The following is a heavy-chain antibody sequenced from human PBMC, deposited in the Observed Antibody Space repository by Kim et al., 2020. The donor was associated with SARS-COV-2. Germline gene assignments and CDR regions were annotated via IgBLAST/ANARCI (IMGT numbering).Heavy chain of an antibody. CDR1: GYSFTSYY. CDR2: IDPGGDTT. V-gene: IGHV1-46*01. D-gene: IGHD3-3*01. J-gene: IGHJ3*02. Sequence: ASVKVSCKASGYSFTSYYLHWVRQAPGQGLEWMGIIDPGGDTTSYAQRFQGRVTMTRDTSTTTVSMEVSSLRFEDTAVYYCARSPSSSYDFWSGYYPDAFDIWGQGTMVTVSS. CDR3: ARSPSSSYDFWSGYYPDAFDI.